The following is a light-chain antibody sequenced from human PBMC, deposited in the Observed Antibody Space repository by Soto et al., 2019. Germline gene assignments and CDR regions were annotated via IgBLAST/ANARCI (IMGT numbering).Light chain of an antibody. CDR3: QSYDSSLSGSYV. V-gene: IGLV1-40*01. CDR2: DNN. J-gene: IGLJ1*01. Sequence: QSLLTQPPSVSGAPGQRFTISCTGSISNMGAGYDVHWYQQLPGTAPKVLIYDNNNRPSGVPDRISGSKSGTSASLAITGLQAEDEADYYCQSYDSSLSGSYVFGTGTKVTVL. CDR1: ISNMGAGYD.